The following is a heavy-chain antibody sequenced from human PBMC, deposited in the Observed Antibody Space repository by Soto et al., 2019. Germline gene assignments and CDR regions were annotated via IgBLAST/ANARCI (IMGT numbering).Heavy chain of an antibody. CDR2: IIPIFGTA. Sequence: SVKVSCKASGGTFSSYAISWVRQAPGQGLEWMGGIIPIFGTANYAQKLQGRVTITADKSTSTAYMELSSLRSEDTAVYYCARSGSSGYYSELGSWGQGTLVTVSS. CDR3: ARSGSSGYYSELGS. CDR1: GGTFSSYA. V-gene: IGHV1-69*06. D-gene: IGHD3-22*01. J-gene: IGHJ5*02.